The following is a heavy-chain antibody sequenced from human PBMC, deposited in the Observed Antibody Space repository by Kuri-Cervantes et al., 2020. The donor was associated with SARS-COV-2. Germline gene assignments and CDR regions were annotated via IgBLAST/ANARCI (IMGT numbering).Heavy chain of an antibody. J-gene: IGHJ3*02. Sequence: SCKASGFTFSSYGMHWVRQTPGKGLEWVAFIRYDGSNKYYADPVKGRFTISRDNSKDTLYLQMNSLRAEDTAVYYCAKVLVVVAAYDAFDIWGQGTMVIVSS. V-gene: IGHV3-30*02. D-gene: IGHD2-15*01. CDR2: IRYDGSNK. CDR1: GFTFSSYG. CDR3: AKVLVVVAAYDAFDI.